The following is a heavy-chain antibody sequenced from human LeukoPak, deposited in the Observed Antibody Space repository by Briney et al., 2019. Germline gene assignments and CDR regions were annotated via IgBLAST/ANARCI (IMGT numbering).Heavy chain of an antibody. CDR3: AKGFYYGGSSDLSSFDI. CDR2: FSGSGDTT. CDR1: GFTFSSYA. Sequence: GGSLRLSCAASGFTFSSYAMSWVRQAPGKGLEWVSGFSGSGDTTDYADSVKGRFTISRDNSKDTLYLQMNSLRAEDTAVYHCAKGFYYGGSSDLSSFDIWGQGTMVTVSS. D-gene: IGHD4-23*01. V-gene: IGHV3-23*01. J-gene: IGHJ3*02.